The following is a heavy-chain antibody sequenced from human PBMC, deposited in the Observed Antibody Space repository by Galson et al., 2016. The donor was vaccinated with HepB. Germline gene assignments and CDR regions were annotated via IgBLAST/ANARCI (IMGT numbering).Heavy chain of an antibody. CDR1: GGSISSYY. CDR2: TYYSGST. CDR3: ARDYYGSGSSI. J-gene: IGHJ4*02. V-gene: IGHV4-59*01. D-gene: IGHD3-10*01. Sequence: LSLTCTVSGGSISSYYWSWIRQPPGKGLEWIGYTYYSGSTNYNPSLKSRVTMSVDTSKNQFSLKLSSVTAADTAVYYCARDYYGSGSSIWGQGTLVTVSS.